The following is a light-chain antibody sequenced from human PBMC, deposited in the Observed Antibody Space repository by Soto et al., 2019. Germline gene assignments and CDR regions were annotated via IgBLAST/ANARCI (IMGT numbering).Light chain of an antibody. V-gene: IGLV7-46*01. CDR1: AGPVTSGQY. CDR3: LIRHNGGQV. J-gene: IGLJ1*01. CDR2: DTN. Sequence: QAVVTQEPSLTVSPGGTVTLTCGSSAGPVTSGQYPYWFQQKPGQAPRTLIYDTNNKHSWTPARFSGSLLGGKAALTLSGAQPEDEAEYYCLIRHNGGQVFGSGNKLTVL.